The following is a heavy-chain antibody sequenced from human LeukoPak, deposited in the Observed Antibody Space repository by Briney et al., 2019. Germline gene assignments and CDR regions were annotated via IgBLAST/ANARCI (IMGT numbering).Heavy chain of an antibody. Sequence: SESLSLTCTVSGGSISSGDYYWSWIRQPPGKGLEWIGYIYYSGSTYYNPSLKSRVTISVDTSKNQFSLKLSSVTAADTAVYYCAARGYSYGGLVDYWGQGTLVTVSS. J-gene: IGHJ4*02. CDR1: GGSISSGDYY. CDR3: AARGYSYGGLVDY. D-gene: IGHD5-18*01. CDR2: IYYSGST. V-gene: IGHV4-30-4*01.